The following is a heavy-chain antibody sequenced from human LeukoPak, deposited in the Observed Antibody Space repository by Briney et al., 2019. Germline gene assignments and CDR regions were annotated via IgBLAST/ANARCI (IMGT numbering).Heavy chain of an antibody. J-gene: IGHJ4*02. Sequence: PGGSLRLSCAASGFSLSNYWMNWVRQAPGKGLEWVANIKQDGSEKNYVDSVKGRFSISRDNAKNSLYLQMNSLRAEDTALYYCAKDRGPSYSSGWYFDYWGQGTLVTVSS. CDR1: GFSLSNYW. CDR2: IKQDGSEK. V-gene: IGHV3-7*03. D-gene: IGHD6-19*01. CDR3: AKDRGPSYSSGWYFDY.